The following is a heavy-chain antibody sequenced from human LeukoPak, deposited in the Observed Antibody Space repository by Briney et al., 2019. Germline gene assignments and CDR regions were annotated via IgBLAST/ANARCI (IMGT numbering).Heavy chain of an antibody. V-gene: IGHV1-8*03. D-gene: IGHD3-3*01. CDR2: MNPNSGNT. CDR1: GCTFTSYD. Sequence: ASVKVPCKASGCTFTSYDINWVRQATGQGLEWMGWMNPNSGNTGYAQKFQGRVTITRNTSISTAYMELSSLRSEDTAVYYCARAYYDFWSGYYTVSFDYWGQGTLVTVSS. CDR3: ARAYYDFWSGYYTVSFDY. J-gene: IGHJ4*02.